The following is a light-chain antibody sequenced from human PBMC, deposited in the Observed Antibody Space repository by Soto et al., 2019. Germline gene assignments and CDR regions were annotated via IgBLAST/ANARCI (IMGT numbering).Light chain of an antibody. CDR2: EVS. CDR1: STDVGASNF. CDR3: CSSPGSRSYV. V-gene: IGLV2-14*01. Sequence: QSALTQPASVSGSPGQSITISCTGTSTDVGASNFVCWYQHHPGKAPKLMIYEVSHRPPGISDRFSGSKSGNTASLTISGLQAEDEADYYCCSSPGSRSYVFGTGTKVTVL. J-gene: IGLJ1*01.